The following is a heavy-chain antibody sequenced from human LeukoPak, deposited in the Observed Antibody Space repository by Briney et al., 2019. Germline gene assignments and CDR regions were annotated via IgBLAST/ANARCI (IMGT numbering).Heavy chain of an antibody. Sequence: SETLSLTCTVSGGFTSSYYWSWIRQPPGKELGWIGYIYYSGSTNYNPSLKSRVTISIDTSKNQFSLKLRSVTAADTAVYYCARGDVFSYYFDYWGQGTLVTVSS. CDR1: GGFTSSYY. CDR3: ARGDVFSYYFDY. D-gene: IGHD2/OR15-2a*01. CDR2: IYYSGST. V-gene: IGHV4-59*01. J-gene: IGHJ4*02.